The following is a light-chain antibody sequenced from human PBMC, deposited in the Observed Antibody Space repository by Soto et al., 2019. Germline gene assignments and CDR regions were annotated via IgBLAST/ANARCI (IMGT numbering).Light chain of an antibody. J-gene: IGLJ2*01. CDR1: SSDVGGYDF. Sequence: QSALTQPASVSGSPGQSITISCTGTSSDVGGYDFVSWYQQHPGKVPELIIYDVSSRPSGISDRFSGSKSGNTASLTSSGIQAEDEADYYCSSYTSGNTLIFGGGTKLTVL. CDR3: SSYTSGNTLI. V-gene: IGLV2-14*03. CDR2: DVS.